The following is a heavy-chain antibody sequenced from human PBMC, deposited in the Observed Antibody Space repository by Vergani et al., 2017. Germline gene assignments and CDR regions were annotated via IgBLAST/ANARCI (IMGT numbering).Heavy chain of an antibody. CDR2: IYSGGSST. CDR3: AKDSRIVGVPADAAFDI. Sequence: EVQLLESGGGLVQPGGSLRLSCAASGFTFSSYAMSWVRQAPGKGLEWVSVIYSGGSSTYYADSVKGRFTISRDNSKNTRYLQMNSLRAEDTAVYYCAKDSRIVGVPADAAFDIWGQGTMVTVSS. D-gene: IGHD2-2*01. J-gene: IGHJ3*02. V-gene: IGHV3-23*03. CDR1: GFTFSSYA.